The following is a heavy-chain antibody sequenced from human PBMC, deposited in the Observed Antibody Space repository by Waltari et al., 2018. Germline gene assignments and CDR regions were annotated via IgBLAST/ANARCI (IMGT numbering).Heavy chain of an antibody. D-gene: IGHD3-22*01. V-gene: IGHV4-34*01. Sequence: QVQLQQWGAGLLKPSETLSLTCAVYGGSFSGYYWSWIRQPPGKGLEWTWEINHSGSTNYNPSLKSRVTISVDTSKNQFSLKLSSVTAADTAVYYCARGHLYSSGWRRYYYDSSGYPLDYWGQGTLVTVSS. J-gene: IGHJ4*02. CDR3: ARGHLYSSGWRRYYYDSSGYPLDY. CDR2: INHSGST. CDR1: GGSFSGYY.